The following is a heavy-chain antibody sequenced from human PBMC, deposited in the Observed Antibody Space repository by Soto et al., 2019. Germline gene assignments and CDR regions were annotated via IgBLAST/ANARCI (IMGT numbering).Heavy chain of an antibody. V-gene: IGHV4-59*08. D-gene: IGHD4-17*01. CDR2: IYYSGST. Sequence: SETMSVTSTVSGGSISSYDWSWIRQPPGKGLEWIGYIYYSGSTNYNPSLKSRVTISVDTSKNQFSLKLSSVTAADTAVYYCARHAYGDYDSYYYYYMDVWGKGTTVTVSS. J-gene: IGHJ6*03. CDR3: ARHAYGDYDSYYYYYMDV. CDR1: GGSISSYD.